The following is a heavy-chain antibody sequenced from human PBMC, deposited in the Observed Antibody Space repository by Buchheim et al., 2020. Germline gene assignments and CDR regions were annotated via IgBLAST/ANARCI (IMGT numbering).Heavy chain of an antibody. CDR2: ISGYGVCT. V-gene: IGHV3-23*01. D-gene: IGHD3-22*01. Sequence: EVQLLESGGGLVLPGGSLRLSCAASGFIFSSYAMSWVRQVPGKGLEWISAISGYGVCTYYADSVKGRFTISRDDSRSTVYLQMNILRAEDTAVYYCAKRPGFYDSSGYWGYFEYWGQGAL. CDR1: GFIFSSYA. CDR3: AKRPGFYDSSGYWGYFEY. J-gene: IGHJ4*02.